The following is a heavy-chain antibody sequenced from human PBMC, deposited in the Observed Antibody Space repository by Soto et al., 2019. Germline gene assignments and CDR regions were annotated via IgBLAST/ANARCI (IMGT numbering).Heavy chain of an antibody. CDR3: AHRKGYSDSSGYYYDITLDY. V-gene: IGHV2-5*02. D-gene: IGHD3-22*01. CDR1: GFSLSTSGVG. CDR2: IYWDDDK. Sequence: QITLKESGPTLVKPTQTLTLTCTFAGFSLSTSGVGVGWISQPPGKALEWLALIYWDDDKRYSPSLKNRLTITKDNSKNQVVLTMTNMDPVDTATHYCAHRKGYSDSSGYYYDITLDYLGQGTLVTVSS. J-gene: IGHJ4*02.